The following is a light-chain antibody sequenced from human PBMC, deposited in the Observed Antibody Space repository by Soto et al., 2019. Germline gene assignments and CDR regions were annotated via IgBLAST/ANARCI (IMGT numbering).Light chain of an antibody. CDR3: QQFGTSPGT. J-gene: IGKJ3*01. CDR1: QSVTSNS. V-gene: IGKV3-20*01. CDR2: DAS. Sequence: EIVLTQSPGTLSLSPGERATLSCRASQSVTSNSLAWYQHKLGQAPRLLIYDASSRATGIPDRFSGSGSETDFTLTISRLEPEDFAVYFCQQFGTSPGTFGPGTKVDIK.